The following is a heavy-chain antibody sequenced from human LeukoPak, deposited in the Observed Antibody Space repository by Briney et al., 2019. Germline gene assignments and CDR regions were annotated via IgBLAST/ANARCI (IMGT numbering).Heavy chain of an antibody. CDR1: GFTFSTYG. J-gene: IGHJ1*01. CDR2: ISSDSSAI. Sequence: GGSLRLSCTASGFTFSTYGMDWVRQAPGKGLKWVSYISSDSSAIKFADSVKGRFTTSRDNAKNALLLQMNSLRAEDTAVYYRARTYSSSWTLAPWTYWGQGSLVTVSS. V-gene: IGHV3-48*01. CDR3: ARTYSSSWTLAPWTY. D-gene: IGHD6-13*01.